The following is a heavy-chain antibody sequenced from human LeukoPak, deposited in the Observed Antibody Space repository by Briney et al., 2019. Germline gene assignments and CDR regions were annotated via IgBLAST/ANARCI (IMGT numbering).Heavy chain of an antibody. D-gene: IGHD3-10*01. CDR1: DYSISSGYGYY. V-gene: IGHV4-38-2*02. CDR2: IYHSGIT. J-gene: IGHJ5*02. Sequence: PSGTLSLTCTVSDYSISSGYGYYWGWIRRPPGKGLEWIGNIYHSGITYYNHFNSSLKSRVTISIDTSKNRISLKLKSVTAADTAVYYCARDSGTSGEVKFDPWGQGALVTVSS. CDR3: ARDSGTSGEVKFDP.